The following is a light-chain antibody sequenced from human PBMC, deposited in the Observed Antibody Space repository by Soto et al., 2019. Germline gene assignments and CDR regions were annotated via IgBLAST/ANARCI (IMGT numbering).Light chain of an antibody. CDR3: HVWDSNADHV. J-gene: IGLJ1*01. CDR2: DDG. V-gene: IGLV3-21*02. CDR1: NIGSKS. Sequence: SYELTQPPSVSVAPRQTARITCGGNNIGSKSVHWYQQKPGQAPVLVVYDDGDRPSGIPERFSGSNSGNTATLTISRVEAGDEADYYCHVWDSNADHVFGTGTKLTVL.